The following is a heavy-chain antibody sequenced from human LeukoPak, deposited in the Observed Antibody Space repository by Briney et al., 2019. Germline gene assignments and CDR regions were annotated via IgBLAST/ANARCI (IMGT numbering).Heavy chain of an antibody. J-gene: IGHJ4*02. V-gene: IGHV3-21*04. Sequence: GGSLRLSCAASGFTFSSYSMNWVRQAPGKGLEWVSSISSSSSYIYYADSVKGRFTISRDNAKNSLYLQMNSLRPEDMALYYCAKDEDTNWYFKGIDYWGQGTVVTVSS. CDR1: GFTFSSYS. CDR3: AKDEDTNWYFKGIDY. CDR2: ISSSSSYI. D-gene: IGHD1-1*01.